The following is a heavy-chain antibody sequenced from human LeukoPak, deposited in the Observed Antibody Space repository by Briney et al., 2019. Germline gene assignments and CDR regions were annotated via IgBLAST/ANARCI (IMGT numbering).Heavy chain of an antibody. CDR1: GFTFSSCG. V-gene: IGHV3-30*18. Sequence: GRSLRLSCAASGFTFSSCGMHWVRQAPGKGLEWVAVISYDGSNKYYADSVKGRFTISRDNSKNTLSLQMNSLRAEDTAVYYCAKPNYDFLTGYKFFDYWGQGTLVTVSS. D-gene: IGHD3-9*01. CDR2: ISYDGSNK. CDR3: AKPNYDFLTGYKFFDY. J-gene: IGHJ4*02.